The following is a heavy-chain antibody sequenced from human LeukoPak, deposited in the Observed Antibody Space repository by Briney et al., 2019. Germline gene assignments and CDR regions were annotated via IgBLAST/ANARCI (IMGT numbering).Heavy chain of an antibody. V-gene: IGHV4-59*01. CDR1: GGSISPYY. CDR2: IYYSGNT. D-gene: IGHD3-10*02. J-gene: IGHJ4*02. CDR3: ARSTGSTMFIDY. Sequence: SETLSLTCTVSGGSISPYYWSWIRQPPGKGLEWLGYIYYSGNTDYNPSLKSRVAISVDTSKNQFSLELSSVTAADTAVYYCARSTGSTMFIDYWGQGTLVTVSS.